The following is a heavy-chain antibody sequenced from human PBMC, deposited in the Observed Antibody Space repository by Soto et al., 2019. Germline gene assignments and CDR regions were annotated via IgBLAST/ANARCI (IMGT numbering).Heavy chain of an antibody. V-gene: IGHV4-39*01. Sequence: SETLSLTCTVSGGSISSSSYYWGWIRQPPGKGLEWIGSIYYSGSTYYNPSLKSRVTISVDTSKNQFSLKLSSVTAADTAVYYCARLLPRPSLRFFDYWGQGTLVTVSS. CDR3: ARLLPRPSLRFFDY. CDR1: GGSISSSSYY. D-gene: IGHD3-3*01. CDR2: IYYSGST. J-gene: IGHJ4*02.